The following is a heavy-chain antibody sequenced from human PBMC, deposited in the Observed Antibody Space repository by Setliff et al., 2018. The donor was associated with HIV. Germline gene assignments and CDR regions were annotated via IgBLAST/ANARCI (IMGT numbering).Heavy chain of an antibody. CDR2: INSDGRST. D-gene: IGHD3-3*01. Sequence: PGGSLRLSCAASGFTFSGSWMHWVRQAPGEGLVWISRINSDGRSTIYADSVKGRFTISRDNAKNTLYLQLNSLRVEDTVVYFCASWRVPRDAFDIWGLGTMVTVSS. CDR3: ASWRVPRDAFDI. J-gene: IGHJ3*02. CDR1: GFTFSGSW. V-gene: IGHV3-74*01.